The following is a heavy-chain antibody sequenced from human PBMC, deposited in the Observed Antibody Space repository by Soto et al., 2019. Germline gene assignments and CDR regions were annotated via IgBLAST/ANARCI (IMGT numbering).Heavy chain of an antibody. CDR3: ASRKSYYGSGTDH. Sequence: QVQLQESGPGLVKPSQTLSLTCTVSGDSINSADYYWNWIRQTPVKVLEWIGHIYYSGTTDYNPSLQSRLTISSDTSKNQFSLRLSSVTAEDTAIYYCASRKSYYGSGTDHWGQGTLVTVSS. J-gene: IGHJ4*02. D-gene: IGHD3-10*01. CDR2: IYYSGTT. CDR1: GDSINSADYY. V-gene: IGHV4-30-4*01.